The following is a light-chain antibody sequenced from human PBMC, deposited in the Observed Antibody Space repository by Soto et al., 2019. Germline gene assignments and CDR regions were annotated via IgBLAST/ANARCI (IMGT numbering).Light chain of an antibody. J-gene: IGLJ3*02. V-gene: IGLV2-11*01. CDR1: SSDVRSYDY. CDR3: CSHAGRFTWV. Sequence: QSALTQPRSVSGSPGQSVSISCTGTSSDVRSYDYVSWYQQHPGKAPKLIIYDVSNRPSGVPDRFSGSKSGNTASLTISGLQAEDEGDYYCCSHAGRFTWVFGGGTQLTVL. CDR2: DVS.